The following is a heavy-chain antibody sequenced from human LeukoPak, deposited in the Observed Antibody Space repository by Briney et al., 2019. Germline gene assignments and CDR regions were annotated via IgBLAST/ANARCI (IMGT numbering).Heavy chain of an antibody. CDR2: IYTGGST. D-gene: IGHD3-3*01. CDR1: GFTVSSNY. J-gene: IGHJ6*02. Sequence: GGSLRLSCAASGFTVSSNYMSWVRQAPGKGLEWVSVIYTGGSTYYADSVKGRFTISRHNSKNTLYLQMNSLRAEDTAVYYCARAMTISWREYCYGMDVWGQGTTVTVSS. V-gene: IGHV3-53*04. CDR3: ARAMTISWREYCYGMDV.